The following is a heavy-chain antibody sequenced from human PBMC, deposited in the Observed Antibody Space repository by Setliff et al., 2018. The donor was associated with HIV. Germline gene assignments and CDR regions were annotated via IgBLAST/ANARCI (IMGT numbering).Heavy chain of an antibody. D-gene: IGHD1-26*01. Sequence: PSETLSLTCAVHGGSFSGYYWSWIRQPPGKGLEWIGEINHSGSTNYNPSLKSRVTISLDASRNQFSLELISVTAADTAVYYCAGGPGTTSIDYWAQGTLVTVSS. V-gene: IGHV4-34*01. CDR1: GGSFSGYY. CDR2: INHSGST. CDR3: AGGPGTTSIDY. J-gene: IGHJ4*02.